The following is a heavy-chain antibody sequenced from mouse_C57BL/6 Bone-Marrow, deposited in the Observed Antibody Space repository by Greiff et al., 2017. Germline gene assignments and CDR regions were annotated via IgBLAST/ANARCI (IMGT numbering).Heavy chain of an antibody. V-gene: IGHV1-5*01. J-gene: IGHJ4*01. CDR1: GYTFTSYW. CDR3: TRGRTYYDYEDAMDY. Sequence: EVKLQQSGTVLARPGASVKMSCKTSGYTFTSYWMHWVKQRPGQGLEWIGAIYPGNSDTSYNQKFKGKAKLTAVTSASTAYMELSSLTNEDSAVYYCTRGRTYYDYEDAMDYWGQGTSVTVSS. D-gene: IGHD2-4*01. CDR2: IYPGNSDT.